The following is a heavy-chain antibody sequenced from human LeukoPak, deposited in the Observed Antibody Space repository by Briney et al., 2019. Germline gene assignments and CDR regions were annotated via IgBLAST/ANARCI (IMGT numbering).Heavy chain of an antibody. CDR1: GASITTYY. J-gene: IGHJ6*02. Sequence: SETLSFTCRVSGASITTYYWSWVRQPPGGGLEWIGKISFGGSTDYNPSIKSRVTISLDKSQNQISLRLTSVSAADTAVYYCARDQTGIPPDYCYGLDAWGQGTTVTVSS. CDR3: ARDQTGIPPDYCYGLDA. V-gene: IGHV4-59*01. CDR2: ISFGGST.